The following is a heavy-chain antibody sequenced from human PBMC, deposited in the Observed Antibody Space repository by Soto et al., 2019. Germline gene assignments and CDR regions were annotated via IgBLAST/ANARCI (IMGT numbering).Heavy chain of an antibody. CDR1: GGTFSIYT. CDR2: IIPILGIA. Sequence: SVKVSCKASGGTFSIYTISWVRQAPGQGLEWMGRIIPILGIANYAQKFQGRVTITADKSTSTAYMELSSLRSEDTAVYYCARDSNQYHLMDYAVDVWGQGTTVTVSS. V-gene: IGHV1-69*04. CDR3: ARDSNQYHLMDYAVDV. D-gene: IGHD2-2*01. J-gene: IGHJ6*02.